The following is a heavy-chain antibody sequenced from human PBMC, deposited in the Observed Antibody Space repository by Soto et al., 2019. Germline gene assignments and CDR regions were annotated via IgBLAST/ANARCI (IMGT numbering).Heavy chain of an antibody. V-gene: IGHV1-18*04. J-gene: IGHJ4*02. CDR3: GQIAAARTGWYFEN. Sequence: QVQLVQSGAAVTESGASVTVSCKSSGYVFTSYGISCVRQAPGQGLEWMGWITIYNGNTNYAQKFQDRVAITTDPSTPTPYMELRNLTSDDTAVYYCGQIAAARTGWYFENWGQGTLVSVSS. CDR2: ITIYNGNT. CDR1: GYVFTSYG. D-gene: IGHD6-13*01.